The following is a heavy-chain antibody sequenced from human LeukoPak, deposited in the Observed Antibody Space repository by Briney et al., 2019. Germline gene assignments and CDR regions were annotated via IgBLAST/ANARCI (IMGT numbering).Heavy chain of an antibody. V-gene: IGHV1-2*02. D-gene: IGHD3-22*01. CDR1: GYTFTDYY. Sequence: ASVKVSCKTSGYTFTDYYTHWVRQAPGQGLEWVGWINPNSGDTNYAQRFQGRVTMTRDTSISTAYMELSRLRVDDTAVYYCVRDDDKPDNGLDHWGQGTLVTVSS. CDR2: INPNSGDT. J-gene: IGHJ4*02. CDR3: VRDDDKPDNGLDH.